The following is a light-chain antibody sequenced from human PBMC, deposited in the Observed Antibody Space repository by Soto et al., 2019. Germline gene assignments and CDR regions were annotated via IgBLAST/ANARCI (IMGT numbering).Light chain of an antibody. CDR2: WAS. J-gene: IGKJ1*01. CDR1: QSVLYSANKKNY. CDR3: QQHYSTPPP. Sequence: DIVMTQSRDSLAVSLGERATINCKSSQSVLYSANKKNYLAWYQQKPGQPPKLLIYWASIRESGVPDRFSGSGSGKDFTLAISSLQAEDVAVYYCQQHYSTPPPFGQWTKVEIK. V-gene: IGKV4-1*01.